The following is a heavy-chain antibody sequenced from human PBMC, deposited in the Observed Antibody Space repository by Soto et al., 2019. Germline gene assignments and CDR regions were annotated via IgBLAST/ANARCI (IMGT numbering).Heavy chain of an antibody. CDR1: CGSFSGYY. CDR3: ARARITGTTFLPPDP. V-gene: IGHV4-34*01. CDR2: INHSGST. Sequence: SETLSLTCAFYCGSFSGYYWSWIRQPPGEGLEWIGEINHSGSTNYNPSLKSRVTISVDTSKNQFSLKLSSVTAADTAVYYCARARITGTTFLPPDPWGQGTLVTVS. J-gene: IGHJ5*02. D-gene: IGHD1-7*01.